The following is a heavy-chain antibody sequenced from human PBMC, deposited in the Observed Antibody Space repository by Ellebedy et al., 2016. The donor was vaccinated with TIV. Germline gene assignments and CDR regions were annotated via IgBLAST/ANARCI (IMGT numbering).Heavy chain of an antibody. Sequence: ASVKVSCKASGYTLTEYALCWVRQAPGQGLEWMGWINTKTGNPTFAPGLTERFVFSLDTSVSTAYLEISSLKAEDTATYFCAREAWIMDVWGQGTTVTVSS. V-gene: IGHV7-4-1*02. CDR3: AREAWIMDV. CDR2: INTKTGNP. CDR1: GYTLTEYA. J-gene: IGHJ6*02. D-gene: IGHD5-12*01.